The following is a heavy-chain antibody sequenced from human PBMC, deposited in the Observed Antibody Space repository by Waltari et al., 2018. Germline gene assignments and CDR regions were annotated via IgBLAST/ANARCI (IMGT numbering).Heavy chain of an antibody. CDR2: ISWNSGSI. V-gene: IGHV3-9*03. CDR3: ARWEGIAVAGNFDY. D-gene: IGHD6-19*01. J-gene: IGHJ4*02. Sequence: EVQLVESGGGLVQPGRSLRLSCAASGFTFDDYAMHWVRQAPGKGLEWVSGISWNSGSIGYADSVKGRFTISRDNAKNSLYLQMNSLRAEDMAVYYCARWEGIAVAGNFDYWGQGTLVTVSS. CDR1: GFTFDDYA.